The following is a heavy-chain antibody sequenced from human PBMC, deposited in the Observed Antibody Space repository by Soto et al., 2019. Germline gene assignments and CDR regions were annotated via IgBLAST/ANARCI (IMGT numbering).Heavy chain of an antibody. Sequence: EVQLVESGGGLVQPGGSLRLSCAGSGFTFSNYVMHWVRQAPGKGLEYVSVITSNGGSTDYANSVKGRFTISRDNSKNTLYLEMGALRPEDMAVYFCARGGYCSGGTCSSYSRPWYFDLWGRGTLVTVSS. J-gene: IGHJ2*01. CDR1: GFTFSNYV. V-gene: IGHV3-64*01. CDR2: ITSNGGST. CDR3: ARGGYCSGGTCSSYSRPWYFDL. D-gene: IGHD2-15*01.